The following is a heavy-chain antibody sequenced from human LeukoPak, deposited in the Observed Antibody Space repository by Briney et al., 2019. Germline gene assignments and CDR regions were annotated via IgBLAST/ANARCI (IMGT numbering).Heavy chain of an antibody. J-gene: IGHJ5*02. D-gene: IGHD2-2*01. V-gene: IGHV3-64*01. CDR3: ARAHYCDSASCFNWFDP. CDR2: ISVNGGST. Sequence: GGSLRLSCAASGFTFSSYAMHWVRQAPGKGLEYVSGISVNGGSTYYANSVRGRFTISRDNSKNTLYLQMGSLRAEDMAVYYCARAHYCDSASCFNWFDPWGQGTLVTVSS. CDR1: GFTFSSYA.